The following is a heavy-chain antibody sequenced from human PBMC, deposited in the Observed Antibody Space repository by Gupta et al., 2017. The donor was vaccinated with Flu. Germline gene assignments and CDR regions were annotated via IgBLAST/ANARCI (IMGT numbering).Heavy chain of an antibody. Sequence: EVQLVESGGGLVQPGGSLKLSCAASGFTFSGSAMHWVRQASGKGLEWVGRIRSKANSYATAYAASVKGRFTISRDDSKNTAYLQMNSLKTEDTAVYYCTRRAVAGTGDYWGQGTLVTVSS. J-gene: IGHJ4*02. CDR3: TRRAVAGTGDY. CDR1: GFTFSGSA. V-gene: IGHV3-73*02. D-gene: IGHD6-19*01. CDR2: IRSKANSYAT.